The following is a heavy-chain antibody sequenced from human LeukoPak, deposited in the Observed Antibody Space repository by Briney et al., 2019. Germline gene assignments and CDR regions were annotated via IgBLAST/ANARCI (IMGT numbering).Heavy chain of an antibody. V-gene: IGHV3-23*01. J-gene: IGHJ4*02. CDR2: ISGSGGST. CDR1: GFTFSSYA. Sequence: GGSLRLSCAASGFTFSSYAMSWVRQAPGKGLEWVSAISGSGGSTYYADSVKGRFTISRDNSKNTLYLQMNSLRAEGTAVYYCAKDQQWLTDYFDYWGQGTLATVSS. D-gene: IGHD6-19*01. CDR3: AKDQQWLTDYFDY.